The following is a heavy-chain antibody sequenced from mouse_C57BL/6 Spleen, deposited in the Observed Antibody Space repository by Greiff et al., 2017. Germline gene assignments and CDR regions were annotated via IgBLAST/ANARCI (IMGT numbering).Heavy chain of an antibody. D-gene: IGHD1-1*01. CDR3: TTKVTPGGAPY. Sequence: EVQLQEPGAELVRPGASVKLSCTASGFNFTDDYMHWVKQRPEQGLEWIGWIDPDNGSTDYAAKFQGKATITADTSSNTAYLQLSSLTSEDTAVXYCTTKVTPGGAPYWGQGTTLTVSS. V-gene: IGHV14-4*01. CDR2: IDPDNGST. CDR1: GFNFTDDY. J-gene: IGHJ2*01.